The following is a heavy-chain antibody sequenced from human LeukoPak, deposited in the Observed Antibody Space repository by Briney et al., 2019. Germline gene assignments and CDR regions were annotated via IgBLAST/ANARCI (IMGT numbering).Heavy chain of an antibody. J-gene: IGHJ3*02. CDR1: GFTASSNY. CDR2: IYSGGST. CDR3: ARDRVYHYDSSGYYPDAFDI. V-gene: IGHV3-66*01. Sequence: GGSLILSCAASGFTASSNYMSWVRQAPGKGLEWVSVIYSGGSTYYADSVKGRFTISRDNSKNTLYLQMNSLRAEDTAVYYCARDRVYHYDSSGYYPDAFDIWGQGTMVTVSS. D-gene: IGHD3-22*01.